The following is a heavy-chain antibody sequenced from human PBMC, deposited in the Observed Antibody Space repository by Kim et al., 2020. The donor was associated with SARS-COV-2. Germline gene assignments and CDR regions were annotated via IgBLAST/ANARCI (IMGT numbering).Heavy chain of an antibody. D-gene: IGHD3-10*01. Sequence: SETLSLTCTVSGGSISSGGYYWSWIRQHPGKGLEWIGYIYYSGSTYYNPSLKSRVTISVDTSKNQFSLKLSSVTAADTAVYYCARAPSPLYGSGSYSGQFDYWGQGTLVTVSS. CDR3: ARAPSPLYGSGSYSGQFDY. CDR1: GGSISSGGYY. J-gene: IGHJ4*02. CDR2: IYYSGST. V-gene: IGHV4-31*03.